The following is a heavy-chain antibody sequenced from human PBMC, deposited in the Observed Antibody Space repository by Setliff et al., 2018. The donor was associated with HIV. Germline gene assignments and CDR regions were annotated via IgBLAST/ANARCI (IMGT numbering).Heavy chain of an antibody. J-gene: IGHJ3*02. V-gene: IGHV4-61*09. D-gene: IGHD3-3*01. Sequence: PSETLSLTCTVSGDSISSGAYYWTWLRQPAGKGLEWIGHVYPSGSTNYNPSLKSRVTLSLDASKTQFSLKLSSVTATATAVYYCARGETYDFWSGYGNAFDIWGQGTTVTVSS. CDR2: VYPSGST. CDR3: ARGETYDFWSGYGNAFDI. CDR1: GDSISSGAYY.